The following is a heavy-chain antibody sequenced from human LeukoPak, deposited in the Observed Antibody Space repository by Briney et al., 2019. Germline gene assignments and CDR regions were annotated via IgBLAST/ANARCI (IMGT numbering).Heavy chain of an antibody. Sequence: SETLSLTCNVSGDSISSSSYYWDWIRQTPGKGPEWIGSIFYSGSTSYNPSLKSRLTISVDTSKNQFSLRLSSVTAADTAVYYCATQILLCHYYWGQGTLVTVSS. D-gene: IGHD2-15*01. V-gene: IGHV4-39*01. CDR2: IFYSGST. J-gene: IGHJ4*02. CDR1: GDSISSSSYY. CDR3: ATQILLCHYY.